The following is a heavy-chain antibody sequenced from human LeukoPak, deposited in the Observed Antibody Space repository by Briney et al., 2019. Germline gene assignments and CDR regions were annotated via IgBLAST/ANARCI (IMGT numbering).Heavy chain of an antibody. CDR1: GFTFSSYA. CDR3: AKPRDIVVVPAAISY. J-gene: IGHJ4*02. Sequence: PGRSLRLSCAASGFTFSSYAMSWVRQAPGKGLEWVSAISGSGGSTYYADSVKGRFTISRDNSKNTLYLQMNSLRAEDTAVYYCAKPRDIVVVPAAISYWGQGTLVTVSS. V-gene: IGHV3-23*01. D-gene: IGHD2-2*02. CDR2: ISGSGGST.